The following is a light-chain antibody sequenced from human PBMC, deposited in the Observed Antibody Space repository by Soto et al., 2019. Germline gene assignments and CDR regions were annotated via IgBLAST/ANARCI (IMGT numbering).Light chain of an antibody. J-gene: IGLJ2*01. CDR2: GDN. CDR1: SSNVGSNT. Sequence: QPVLTQPPSASGTPGQRVTISCSGSSSNVGSNTVNWYQQLPGTAPKVLIYGDNQRPSGVPDRFSGSKSGTSASLAISGLQSEDEADYHCAAWDDSLNGMVFGGGTKVTVL. CDR3: AAWDDSLNGMV. V-gene: IGLV1-44*01.